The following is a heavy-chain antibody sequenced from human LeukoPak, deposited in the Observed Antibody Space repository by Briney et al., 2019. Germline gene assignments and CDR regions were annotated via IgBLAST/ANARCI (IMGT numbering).Heavy chain of an antibody. CDR1: GFNFNNYW. Sequence: GGSLKLSCTVSGFNFNNYWMRWVRQAPGKGLVWVSRMNNDGRVISYADSVNGRFTISRDNAKNTLYLQMNSLRAEDTAVYYCAREFEATGFWALDYWGQGTLVTASS. CDR3: AREFEATGFWALDY. CDR2: MNNDGRVI. D-gene: IGHD3-16*01. J-gene: IGHJ4*02. V-gene: IGHV3-74*01.